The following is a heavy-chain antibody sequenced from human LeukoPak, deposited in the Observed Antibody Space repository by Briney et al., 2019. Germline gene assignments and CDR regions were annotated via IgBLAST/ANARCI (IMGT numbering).Heavy chain of an antibody. CDR2: ISYDGSNK. CDR1: GFTFSSYA. J-gene: IGHJ4*02. D-gene: IGHD3-22*01. Sequence: GRSLRLSCAASGFTFSSYAMHWVRQPPGKGLEWVAVISYDGSNKYYADSVKGRFTISRDNSKHTLYLQMNSLRAEDTAVYYCARDSPDGSGYPEYYFDYWGQGTLVTVSS. V-gene: IGHV3-30*01. CDR3: ARDSPDGSGYPEYYFDY.